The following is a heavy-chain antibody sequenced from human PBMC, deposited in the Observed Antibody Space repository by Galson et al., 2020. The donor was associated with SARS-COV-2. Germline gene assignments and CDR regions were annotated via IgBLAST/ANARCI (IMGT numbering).Heavy chain of an antibody. D-gene: IGHD4-17*01. CDR3: ARCHNDCGEDWFDP. CDR2: IYYTGNT. Sequence: ETSETLSLTCTVSGASISGYYWRWIRQPPGKGLEWIGYIYYTGNTNYNPSLKSRVTMSVDTSKNQISLNLNSMTAADTAVYYWARCHNDCGEDWFDPWGQGTLVTVSS. CDR1: GASISGYY. V-gene: IGHV4-59*01. J-gene: IGHJ5*02.